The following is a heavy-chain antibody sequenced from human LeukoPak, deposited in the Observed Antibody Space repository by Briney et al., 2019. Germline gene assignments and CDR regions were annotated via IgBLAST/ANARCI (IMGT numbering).Heavy chain of an antibody. CDR3: AKDLPGTTVTLMPYYYYYMDV. J-gene: IGHJ6*03. V-gene: IGHV3-23*01. Sequence: PGRSLRLSCTASGFTFSSYAMSWVRQAPGKGLEWVSAISGSGGSTYYADSVKGRFTISRDVSKNTLYLLMNSLRAEDTAVYYCAKDLPGTTVTLMPYYYYYMDVWGKGTTVTVSS. CDR1: GFTFSSYA. CDR2: ISGSGGST. D-gene: IGHD4-17*01.